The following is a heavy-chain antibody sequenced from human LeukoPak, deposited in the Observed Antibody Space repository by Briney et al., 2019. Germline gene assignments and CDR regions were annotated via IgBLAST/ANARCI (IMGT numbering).Heavy chain of an antibody. D-gene: IGHD6-13*01. V-gene: IGHV4-39*07. CDR2: IYDSGST. Sequence: SETLSLTCTVSGVSISSKNYYWAWIRRPPGEGLEWIGSIYDSGSTYYNPSLRSRVTISVDTSKNQFSLKLSSVTAADTAVYYCATYIATAGLFDYWSQGTLVTVSS. CDR1: GVSISSKNYY. J-gene: IGHJ4*01. CDR3: ATYIATAGLFDY.